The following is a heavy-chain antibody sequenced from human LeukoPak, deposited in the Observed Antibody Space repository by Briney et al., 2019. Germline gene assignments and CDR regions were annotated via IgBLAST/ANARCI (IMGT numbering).Heavy chain of an antibody. CDR1: AAISSFY. J-gene: IGHJ4*02. CDR2: IYVSGST. Sequence: SETLSLTCTVSAAISSFYWSWLRQPPGKGLEWIGFIYVSGSTNYNPSLKSRVTISVDTSKNQFSLNLRSVTTADTAIYYCARGGASSRHFDYWGQGTLVTVSS. V-gene: IGHV4-59*01. D-gene: IGHD3-10*01. CDR3: ARGGASSRHFDY.